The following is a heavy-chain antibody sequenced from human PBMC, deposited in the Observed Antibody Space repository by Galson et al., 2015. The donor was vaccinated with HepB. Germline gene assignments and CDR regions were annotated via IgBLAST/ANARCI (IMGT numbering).Heavy chain of an antibody. CDR2: ISSSSSYI. CDR1: GFTFSSYS. V-gene: IGHV3-21*01. CDR3: ARDMGWLQHEGYYYYGMDV. Sequence: SLRLSCAASGFTFSSYSMNWVRQAPGKGLEWVSSISSSSSYIYYADSVKGRSTISRDNAKNSLYLQMNSLRAEDTAVYYCARDMGWLQHEGYYYYGMDVWGQGTTVTVSS. J-gene: IGHJ6*02. D-gene: IGHD5-24*01.